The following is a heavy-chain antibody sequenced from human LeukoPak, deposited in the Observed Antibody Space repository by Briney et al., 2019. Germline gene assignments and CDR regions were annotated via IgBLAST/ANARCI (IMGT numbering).Heavy chain of an antibody. J-gene: IGHJ4*02. Sequence: SETLSLTCTVWGASISSDYWSWIRQPPGKGLEWMGYIYYSGSTKYHPSLKGRVTMSVDTSKNQFSLKLSSVTAADTAVYYCARGAGWYDYWGQGTLVTVSS. D-gene: IGHD6-19*01. CDR1: GASISSDY. CDR3: ARGAGWYDY. V-gene: IGHV4-59*01. CDR2: IYYSGST.